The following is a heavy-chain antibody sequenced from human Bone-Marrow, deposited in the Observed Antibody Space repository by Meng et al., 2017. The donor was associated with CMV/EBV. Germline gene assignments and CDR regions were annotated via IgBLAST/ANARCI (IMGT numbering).Heavy chain of an antibody. J-gene: IGHJ6*02. CDR1: GYTFTSYD. Sequence: ASVKVSCKASGYTFTSYDINWVRQATGQGLEWMGWMNPNSGNTGYAQKFQGRVTMTRNTSISTAYMELSSLRSEDTAVYYCAVRVHCSSTSCYTHLYYYYYGMDVWGQGTTVTVSS. CDR3: AVRVHCSSTSCYTHLYYYYYGMDV. V-gene: IGHV1-8*01. D-gene: IGHD2-2*02. CDR2: MNPNSGNT.